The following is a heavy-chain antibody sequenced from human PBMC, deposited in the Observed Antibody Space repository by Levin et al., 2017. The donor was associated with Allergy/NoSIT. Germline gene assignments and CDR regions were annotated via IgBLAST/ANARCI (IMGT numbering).Heavy chain of an antibody. Sequence: SGPTLVKPTQTLTLTCTFSGFSFTTTGVGVGWIRQPPGKALEWLGVIHWNDDKRFSPSLMSRPTITKDPSKNQVVLTMTNMDPVDTATYYCAHRLLGYCSGSSCYGFDYWGQGTLVTVSS. J-gene: IGHJ4*02. D-gene: IGHD2-2*01. CDR2: IHWNDDK. CDR1: GFSFTTTGVG. V-gene: IGHV2-5*01. CDR3: AHRLLGYCSGSSCYGFDY.